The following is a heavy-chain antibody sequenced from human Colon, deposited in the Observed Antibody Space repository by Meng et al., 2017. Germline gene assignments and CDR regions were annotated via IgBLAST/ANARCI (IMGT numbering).Heavy chain of an antibody. V-gene: IGHV3-23*01. Sequence: GESLKISCAASGFTFSSYAMGWVRQAPGKGLEWVSAISGSGGSTYYADSVKGRFTISRDNSKNTLYLQMNSLRAEDTAVYYCANPRYCSGGSCHPKGYYYGMDVWGQGTTVTVSS. D-gene: IGHD2-15*01. CDR3: ANPRYCSGGSCHPKGYYYGMDV. CDR2: ISGSGGST. CDR1: GFTFSSYA. J-gene: IGHJ6*02.